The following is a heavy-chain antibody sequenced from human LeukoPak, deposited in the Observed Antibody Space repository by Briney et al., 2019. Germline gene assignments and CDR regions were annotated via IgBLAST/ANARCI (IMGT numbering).Heavy chain of an antibody. CDR3: ARRRQVTSYSPYAFDV. CDR1: GGSFSGYY. CDR2: INHSGST. D-gene: IGHD2-15*01. V-gene: IGHV4-34*01. Sequence: SETLSLTCAVYGGSFSGYYWSWIRQPPGKGLEWIGEINHSGSTNYNPSLKSRVTISVDTSKNQFSLRLASVTAADTAVYYCARRRQVTSYSPYAFDVWGQGTMVTVSS. J-gene: IGHJ3*01.